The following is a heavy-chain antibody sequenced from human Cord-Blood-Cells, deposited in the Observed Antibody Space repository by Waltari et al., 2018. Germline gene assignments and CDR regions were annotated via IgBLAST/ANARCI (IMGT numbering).Heavy chain of an antibody. J-gene: IGHJ2*01. CDR2: ICYSWST. D-gene: IGHD6-19*01. V-gene: IGHV4-39*01. CDR1: GGSISSSSYY. Sequence: QLQLQESGPGLVKPSETLSLTCTVSGGSISSSSYYWGWISQPPGKGLEWIGSICYSWSTSYTPSLKSLVTISVDTSKNQFSLKLSSGTAADTALYYWAAGIAVAVWYCDLWGRGTLVTVSS. CDR3: AAGIAVAVWYCDL.